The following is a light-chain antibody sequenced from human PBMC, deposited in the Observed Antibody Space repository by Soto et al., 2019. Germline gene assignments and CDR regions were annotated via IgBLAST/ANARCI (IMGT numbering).Light chain of an antibody. Sequence: QSVLTQPPSASGSPGQSVTISCTGTRSDVGAYKFVSWYQQNPGKAPKLIIYDVTKRPTGVPDRFSGSKSGNTASLTVSGRQAEEEADYYCSSYPGNSNYVFGRGTKV. CDR3: SSYPGNSNYV. CDR1: RSDVGAYKF. V-gene: IGLV2-8*01. CDR2: DVT. J-gene: IGLJ1*01.